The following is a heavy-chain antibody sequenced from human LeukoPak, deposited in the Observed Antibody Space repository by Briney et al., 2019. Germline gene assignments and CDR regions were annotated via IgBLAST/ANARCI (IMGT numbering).Heavy chain of an antibody. Sequence: ASVKVSCKASGFTFTSSSMQWVRQARGQRLEWIGWIAVGSGNTNYAQKFQGRVTITRDMSTNTAYMELSSLRSEDTAVYYCAAVFGSGYYYYFDYWGRGTLVTVSS. CDR1: GFTFTSSS. CDR2: IAVGSGNT. D-gene: IGHD3-22*01. J-gene: IGHJ4*02. CDR3: AAVFGSGYYYYFDY. V-gene: IGHV1-58*02.